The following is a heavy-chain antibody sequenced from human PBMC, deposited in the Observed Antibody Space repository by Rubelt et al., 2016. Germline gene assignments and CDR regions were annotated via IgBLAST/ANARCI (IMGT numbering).Heavy chain of an antibody. Sequence: QVQLVQSGAEVKKPGASVKVSCKASGYTFTTLAMNWVRQAPGQGLEWMGWISAYNGNTNYAQKLKGRVTRTTDTSTSTAYMELRSLRSDDTAVYYCARANSGSGYFGIDYWGQGTLVTVSS. CDR3: ARANSGSGYFGIDY. J-gene: IGHJ4*02. CDR1: GYTFTTLA. V-gene: IGHV1-18*01. CDR2: ISAYNGNT. D-gene: IGHD3-22*01.